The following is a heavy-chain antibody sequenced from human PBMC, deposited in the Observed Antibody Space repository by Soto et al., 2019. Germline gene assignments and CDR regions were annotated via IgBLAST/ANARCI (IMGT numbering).Heavy chain of an antibody. CDR3: ARSSSWWERYDGMDV. V-gene: IGHV1-24*01. CDR2: FDPEDGET. CDR1: GYTLTELS. D-gene: IGHD6-13*01. Sequence: ASGKVSCKVSGYTLTELSMHWVRQAPGKGLEWMGGFDPEDGETIYAQKFQGRVTITRDTSASTAYMELSSLRSEDTAVYYCARSSSWWERYDGMDVWGQGTTVTVSS. J-gene: IGHJ6*02.